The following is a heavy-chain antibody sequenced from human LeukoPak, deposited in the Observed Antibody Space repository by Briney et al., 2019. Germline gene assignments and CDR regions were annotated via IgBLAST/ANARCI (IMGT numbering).Heavy chain of an antibody. CDR2: ISSSSSYI. CDR1: GFTFSSYS. D-gene: IGHD5-24*01. CDR3: ARDRPDGYNSYYFDY. V-gene: IGHV3-21*01. Sequence: PGGSLRLSCAASGFTFSSYSMNWVRQAPGKGLEWVSSISSSSSYIYYADSVKGRFTISRDNAKNSLYLQMNSLRAEDTAVYYCARDRPDGYNSYYFDYWGQGTLVTVSS. J-gene: IGHJ4*02.